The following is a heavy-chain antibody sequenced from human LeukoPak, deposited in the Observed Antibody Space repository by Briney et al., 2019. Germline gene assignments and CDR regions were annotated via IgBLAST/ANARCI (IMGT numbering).Heavy chain of an antibody. CDR3: AGGANRSGYYYFDY. CDR2: IYTSGST. Sequence: PSETLSLTCTVSGGSISSYYWSWIRQPAGKGLEWIGRIYTSGSTNYNPSLKSRVTMSVDTSKNQFSLKLSSVTAPDTAVYYCAGGANRSGYYYFDYWGQGTLVTVSS. V-gene: IGHV4-4*07. CDR1: GGSISSYY. J-gene: IGHJ4*02. D-gene: IGHD3-22*01.